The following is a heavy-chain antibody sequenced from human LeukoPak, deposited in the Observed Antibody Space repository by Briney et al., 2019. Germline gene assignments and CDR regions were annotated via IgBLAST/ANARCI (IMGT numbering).Heavy chain of an antibody. CDR2: ISGSNSYI. V-gene: IGHV3-21*01. D-gene: IGHD1-1*01. J-gene: IGHJ4*02. CDR1: GFTFSSYT. CDR3: ARALTTLTYEGY. Sequence: PGGSLKLSCAASGFTFSSYTMHWIRQAPGKGLEWVSSISGSNSYIFYADSVKGRFTVSRDIAKDSLYLQMNSLRAEDTAVYYCARALTTLTYEGYWGQGTLVTVSS.